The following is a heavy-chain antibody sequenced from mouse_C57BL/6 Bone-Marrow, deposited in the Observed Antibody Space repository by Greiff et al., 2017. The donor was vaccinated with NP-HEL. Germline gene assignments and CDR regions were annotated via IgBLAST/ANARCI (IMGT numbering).Heavy chain of an antibody. CDR3: ARNLDYDYDGYWYFDV. D-gene: IGHD2-4*01. J-gene: IGHJ1*03. V-gene: IGHV2-2*01. CDR2: IWSGGST. CDR1: GFSLTSYG. Sequence: AQRKEAGPGLVQPSQSLSITCTVSGFSLTSYGVHWVRQSPGKGLEWLGVIWSGGSTDYNAAFISRLSISKDNSKSQVFFKMNSLQADDTAIYYCARNLDYDYDGYWYFDVWGTGTTVTVSS.